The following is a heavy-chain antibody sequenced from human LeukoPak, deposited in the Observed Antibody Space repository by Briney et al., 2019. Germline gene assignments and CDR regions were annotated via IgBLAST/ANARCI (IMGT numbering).Heavy chain of an antibody. D-gene: IGHD3-10*01. CDR3: ARHRKGLVRGVYMQYYYCGMDV. CDR1: GYNFDNYR. CDR2: IYPGDSDT. J-gene: IGHJ6*02. Sequence: ESLKISCKGSGYNFDNYRIGWVRQMPGKGLELTGIIYPGDSDTRYSPSFQGQVTISADKSISTAYLQWRSLKASDAAMYYCARHRKGLVRGVYMQYYYCGMDVWGQGTTVTVSS. V-gene: IGHV5-51*01.